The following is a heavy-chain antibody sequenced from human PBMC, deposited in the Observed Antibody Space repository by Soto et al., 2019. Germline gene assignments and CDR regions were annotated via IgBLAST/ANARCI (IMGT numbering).Heavy chain of an antibody. Sequence: SVNVSFKASVSTFSSYAIRWLRQAPGRGREWMGGIIPIFGTANYAQKFQGRVTITADESTSTAYMELSSLRSEDTAVYYCARLKRAAGKIKWFDSWGQGTLVTVSS. CDR1: VSTFSSYA. CDR2: IIPIFGTA. D-gene: IGHD6-13*01. V-gene: IGHV1-69*01. CDR3: ARLKRAAGKIKWFDS. J-gene: IGHJ5*01.